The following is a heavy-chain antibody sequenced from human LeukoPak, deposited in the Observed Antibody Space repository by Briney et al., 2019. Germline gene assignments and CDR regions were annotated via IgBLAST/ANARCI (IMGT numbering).Heavy chain of an antibody. J-gene: IGHJ4*02. CDR3: ARVVATGSPDEDYFDY. CDR2: IYYSGST. Sequence: PSETLSLTCTVSGGSISSYYWSWIRQPPGKGLEWIGYIYYSGSTNYNPSLKSRVTISVDTSKNQFSLKLSSVTAADTAVYYCARVVATGSPDEDYFDYWGQGTLVTVSS. D-gene: IGHD5-12*01. V-gene: IGHV4-59*08. CDR1: GGSISSYY.